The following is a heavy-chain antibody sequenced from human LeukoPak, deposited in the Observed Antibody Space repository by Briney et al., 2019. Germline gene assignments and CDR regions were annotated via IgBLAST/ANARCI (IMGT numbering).Heavy chain of an antibody. D-gene: IGHD6-13*01. J-gene: IGHJ4*02. CDR3: ARRTAAGTVFGY. CDR2: INHSGST. CDR1: GGSISSYY. V-gene: IGHV4-34*01. Sequence: PSETLSLTCTVSGGSISSYYWSWIRQPPGKGLEWIGEINHSGSTNYNPSLKSRVTISVDTSKNQFSLRLSSVTAADTAVYYCARRTAAGTVFGYCGQGTLVTVSS.